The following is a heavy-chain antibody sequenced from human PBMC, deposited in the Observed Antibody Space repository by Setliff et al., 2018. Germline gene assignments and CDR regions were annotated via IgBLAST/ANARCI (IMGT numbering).Heavy chain of an antibody. CDR2: IKEDGSQR. CDR3: ARGLPYYYGSGTPIGSY. CDR1: GFDFKTHW. D-gene: IGHD3-10*01. V-gene: IGHV3-7*03. Sequence: QAGGSLRLSCAASGFDFKTHWMDWARQAPGKGLEWVANIKEDGSQRNYVDAVRGRFTISRDNAKNSLYLQMNSLRAEDTALYYCARGLPYYYGSGTPIGSYWGQGTLVTVSS. J-gene: IGHJ4*02.